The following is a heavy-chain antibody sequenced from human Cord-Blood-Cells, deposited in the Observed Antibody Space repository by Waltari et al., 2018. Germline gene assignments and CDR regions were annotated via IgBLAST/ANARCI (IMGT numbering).Heavy chain of an antibody. CDR1: GYTFTGYC. CDR3: ARVVLPDAFDI. CDR2: INPNSGGT. D-gene: IGHD2-15*01. J-gene: IGHJ3*02. Sequence: QVQLVQSGAEVKKPGASVKVSCKASGYTFTGYCMHWVRQALGQGLEWMGWINPNSGGTNYAQKFQGSVTMTRDTSISTAYMGLSRLSSDDTAVYYCARVVLPDAFDIWGQGTMVTVSS. V-gene: IGHV1-2*02.